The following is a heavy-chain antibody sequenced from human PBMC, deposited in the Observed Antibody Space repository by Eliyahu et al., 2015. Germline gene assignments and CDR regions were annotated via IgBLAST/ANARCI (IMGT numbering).Heavy chain of an antibody. J-gene: IGHJ4*02. D-gene: IGHD6-13*01. V-gene: IGHV1-69*04. CDR1: GGXFSSYA. Sequence: QVQLVQSGAEVKKPGSSVKVSCKASGGXFSSYAISWVRQAPGQGLEWMGRIIPILGIANYAQKFQGRVTITADKSTSTAYMELSSLRSEDTAVYYCASGARLRNSIAAAAPFDYWGQGTLVTVSS. CDR3: ASGARLRNSIAAAAPFDY. CDR2: IIPILGIA.